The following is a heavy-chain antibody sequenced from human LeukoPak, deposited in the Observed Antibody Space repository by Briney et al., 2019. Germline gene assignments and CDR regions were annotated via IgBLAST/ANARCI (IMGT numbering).Heavy chain of an antibody. CDR3: ARAGTKVRGGGPNY. Sequence: GGSLRLSCAASGFTFSDYYMSWIRRAPGEGLEGVSCISSSGSTIYYADSVKGRFTISRDNAKNSLYLQMNSLRAEDTAVYYCARAGTKVRGGGPNYWGQGTLVTVSS. D-gene: IGHD3-10*01. J-gene: IGHJ4*02. V-gene: IGHV3-11*01. CDR1: GFTFSDYY. CDR2: ISSSGSTI.